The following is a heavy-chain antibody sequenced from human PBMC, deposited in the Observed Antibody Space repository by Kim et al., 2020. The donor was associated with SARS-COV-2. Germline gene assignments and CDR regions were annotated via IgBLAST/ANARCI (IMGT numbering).Heavy chain of an antibody. CDR3: ATPPADYYDSRDSVRGY. CDR1: GFPFSTYA. Sequence: GGSLRLSCAASGFPFSTYAMNWVRQAPGEGLEWVSGISPNAAGAYYADSVKGRFTISRDNSKNTLYLQMNSLRAEDTAGYYCATPPADYYDSRDSVRGYWGQGTLVTVSS. D-gene: IGHD3-22*01. CDR2: ISPNAAGA. V-gene: IGHV3-23*01. J-gene: IGHJ4*02.